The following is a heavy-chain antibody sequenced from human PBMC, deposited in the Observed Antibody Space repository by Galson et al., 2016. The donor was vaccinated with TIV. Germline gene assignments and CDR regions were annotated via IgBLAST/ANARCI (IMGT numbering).Heavy chain of an antibody. CDR3: ATSSPRGPTDS. D-gene: IGHD3-10*01. Sequence: SVKVSCKASGGTFSSSAISWVRQVPGQGLEWMGRIIPILGMTNYAQNFQGRVTITADKSTTTAYMELSSLRSEDTAIYYCATSSPRGPTDSWGQGTLVSVSS. CDR1: GGTFSSSA. V-gene: IGHV1-69*04. J-gene: IGHJ4*02. CDR2: IIPILGMT.